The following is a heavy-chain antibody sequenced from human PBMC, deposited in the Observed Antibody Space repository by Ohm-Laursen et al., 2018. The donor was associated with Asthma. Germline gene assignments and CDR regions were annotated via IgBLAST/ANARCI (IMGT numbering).Heavy chain of an antibody. J-gene: IGHJ4*02. CDR3: ATSEPKYYDYIWGSYRYSFQFDY. D-gene: IGHD3-16*02. V-gene: IGHV4-34*01. CDR2: INHSGST. CDR1: GGSFSGYY. Sequence: PSETLSLTCAVYGGSFSGYYWSWIRQPPGKGLEWIGEINHSGSTNYNPSLKSRVTISVDTSKNQFSLKLSSVTAADTAVYYCATSEPKYYDYIWGSYRYSFQFDYWGQGTLVTVSS.